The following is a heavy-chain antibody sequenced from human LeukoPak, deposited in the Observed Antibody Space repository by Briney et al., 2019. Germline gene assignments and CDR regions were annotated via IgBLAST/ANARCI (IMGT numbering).Heavy chain of an antibody. J-gene: IGHJ5*02. CDR3: ARDEFSRHWFDP. CDR2: INHSGST. V-gene: IGHV4-34*01. D-gene: IGHD6-6*01. Sequence: SETLSLTCAVYGGSFSGYYWSWIRQPPGKGLEWIGEINHSGSTNYNPSLKSRVTISVDTSKNQFSLKLSSVTAADTAVYYCARDEFSRHWFDPWGQGTLVTVSS. CDR1: GGSFSGYY.